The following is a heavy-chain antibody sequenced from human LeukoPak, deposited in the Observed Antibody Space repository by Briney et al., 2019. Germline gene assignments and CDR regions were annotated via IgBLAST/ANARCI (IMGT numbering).Heavy chain of an antibody. CDR3: ARVPHPLYGSGSYYNVRGNWFDP. V-gene: IGHV3-66*01. J-gene: IGHJ5*02. Sequence: GGSLRLSCAASGFTVSSNYMSWVRQAPGKGLEWVSVIYSGGSTYYADSVKGRFTISRDNSKNTLYLQMNSLRADDTAVYYCARVPHPLYGSGSYYNVRGNWFDPWGQGTLVTVSS. D-gene: IGHD3-10*01. CDR2: IYSGGST. CDR1: GFTVSSNY.